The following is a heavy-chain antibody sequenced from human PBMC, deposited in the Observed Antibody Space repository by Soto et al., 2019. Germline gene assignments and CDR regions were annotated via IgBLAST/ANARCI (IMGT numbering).Heavy chain of an antibody. CDR1: GYSFTSYW. CDR2: IYPGDSDT. D-gene: IGHD2-15*01. J-gene: IGHJ6*02. CDR3: ARHSIYCSGGSCYLGYYYGMDV. V-gene: IGHV5-51*01. Sequence: GESLKIFCKGSGYSFTSYWIGLVRQVPGKGLEWMGIIYPGDSDTRYSPSFQGQVTISADKSISTAYLQWSSLKASDTAMYYCARHSIYCSGGSCYLGYYYGMDVWGQGTTVTVSS.